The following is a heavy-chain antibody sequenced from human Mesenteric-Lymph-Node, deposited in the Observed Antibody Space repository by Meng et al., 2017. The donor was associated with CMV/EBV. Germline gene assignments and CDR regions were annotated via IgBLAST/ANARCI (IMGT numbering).Heavy chain of an antibody. CDR1: GFTVSSNY. CDR3: ARHTSQAFDI. V-gene: IGHV3-53*01. J-gene: IGHJ3*02. CDR2: IYSGGST. Sequence: GGSLRLSCAASGFTVSSNYMSWVRQAPGKGLEWVSVIYSGGSTYYADSVKGRFTISRDNSKNTLYLQMNSLRADDTALYYCARHTSQAFDIWGQGTMVTVSS. D-gene: IGHD5-18*01.